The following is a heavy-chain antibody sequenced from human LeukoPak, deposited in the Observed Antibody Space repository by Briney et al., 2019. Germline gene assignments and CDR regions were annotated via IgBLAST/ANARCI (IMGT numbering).Heavy chain of an antibody. CDR2: INHSGST. Sequence: SETLSLTCAVYGGSFSGYYWSWIRQPPGKGLEWIGEINHSGSTSYNPSLKSRVTISVDTSKNQFSLKLSSVTAADTAVYYCARGPDYYDSSGYCYWGQGTLVTVSS. CDR1: GGSFSGYY. V-gene: IGHV4-34*01. J-gene: IGHJ4*02. CDR3: ARGPDYYDSSGYCY. D-gene: IGHD3-22*01.